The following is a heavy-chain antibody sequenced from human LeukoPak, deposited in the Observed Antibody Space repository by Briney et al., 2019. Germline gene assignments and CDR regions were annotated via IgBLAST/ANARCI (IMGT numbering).Heavy chain of an antibody. D-gene: IGHD6-13*01. J-gene: IGHJ4*02. CDR2: IYYSGST. CDR1: GGSISSSSYY. Sequence: SETLSLTCTVSGGSISSSSYYWGWIRQPPGKGLEWIGSIYYSGSTYYNPSLKSRATISVDTSKNQFSLKLSSVTAADTAVYYCARAYSSSWYYFDYWGQGTLVTVSS. CDR3: ARAYSSSWYYFDY. V-gene: IGHV4-39*01.